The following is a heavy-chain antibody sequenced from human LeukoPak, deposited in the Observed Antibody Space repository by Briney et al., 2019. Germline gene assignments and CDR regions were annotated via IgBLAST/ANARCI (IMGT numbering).Heavy chain of an antibody. CDR3: AKRIAYSTRAIDY. V-gene: IGHV3-23*01. Sequence: GGSLRLSCAASGFTIRSYGMSWGRQAPGKGLQWVSSIGSDDYITYYADSVKGRFTISRDYSRNTLNLQMNSLRAEDTAVYYCAKRIAYSTRAIDYWGQGTLVTVSS. CDR2: IGSDDYIT. CDR1: GFTIRSYG. J-gene: IGHJ4*02. D-gene: IGHD6-13*01.